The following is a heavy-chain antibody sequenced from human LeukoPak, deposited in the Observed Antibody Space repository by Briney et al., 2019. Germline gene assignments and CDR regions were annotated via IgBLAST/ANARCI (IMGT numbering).Heavy chain of an antibody. CDR2: ISSSSSTI. Sequence: GGSLRLSCAASGFTFITYSMNWVRQAPGKGLEWVSYISSSSSTIHYADSVKGRFTISRDNAKNSLHLQMNGLRAEDTAVYYCARDTHYYGSGSPAFDIWGQGTMVTVSS. CDR3: ARDTHYYGSGSPAFDI. V-gene: IGHV3-48*01. D-gene: IGHD3-10*01. CDR1: GFTFITYS. J-gene: IGHJ3*02.